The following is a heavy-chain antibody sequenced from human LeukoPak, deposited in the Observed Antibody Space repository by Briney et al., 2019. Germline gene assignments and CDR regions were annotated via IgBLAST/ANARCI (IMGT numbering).Heavy chain of an antibody. J-gene: IGHJ4*02. CDR1: GGTFSSYA. D-gene: IGHD2-2*01. Sequence: ASVKVSCKASGGTFSSYAISWVRQAPGQGLEWMGGIIPIFGTANYAQKFQGRVTITADKSTSTAYMELSSLRSEDTAVYYCARGLGDYCSSTSCYLKDDYWGQGTLVTVSS. CDR2: IIPIFGTA. CDR3: ARGLGDYCSSTSCYLKDDY. V-gene: IGHV1-69*06.